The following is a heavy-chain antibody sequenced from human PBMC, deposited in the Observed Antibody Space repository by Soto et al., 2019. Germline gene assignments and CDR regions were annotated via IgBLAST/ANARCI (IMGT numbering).Heavy chain of an antibody. D-gene: IGHD2-15*01. Sequence: QITLRESGPTLVQPTQTLTLTCTLSGVSLTTSGVGVGWIRQPPGKALEWLALIYWDDDKRFSPSLKSRLAITRDTSKNQVVMTMTDMAPVDTAIYYCAHRQRTVVVGAPFDLWGQGPQVTVSS. CDR3: AHRQRTVVVGAPFDL. V-gene: IGHV2-5*02. CDR1: GVSLTTSGVG. CDR2: IYWDDDK. J-gene: IGHJ4*02.